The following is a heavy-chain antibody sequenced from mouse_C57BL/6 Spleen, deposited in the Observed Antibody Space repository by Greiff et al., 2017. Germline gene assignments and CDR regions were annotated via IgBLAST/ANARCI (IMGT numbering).Heavy chain of an antibody. CDR3: ARRDYSSWFAY. CDR2: IDPSDSYT. D-gene: IGHD2-12*01. CDR1: GYTFTSYW. J-gene: IGHJ3*01. Sequence: QVQLQQPGAELVKPGASVKLSCKASGYTFTSYWMQWVKQRPGQGLEWIGEIDPSDSYTNYNQKFKGKATLTVDTSSSTAYMQLSSLTSEDSAVYYCARRDYSSWFAYWGQGTLVTVSA. V-gene: IGHV1-50*01.